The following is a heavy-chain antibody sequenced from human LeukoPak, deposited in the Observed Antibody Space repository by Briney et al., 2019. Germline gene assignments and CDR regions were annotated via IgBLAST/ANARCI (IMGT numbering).Heavy chain of an antibody. CDR2: ISYDGSNK. CDR3: ARVFSDVIYYYYGMDV. J-gene: IGHJ6*02. CDR1: GFTFSSYA. D-gene: IGHD2/OR15-2a*01. Sequence: GGSLRLSCAASGFTFSSYAMHWVRQAPGKGLEWVAVISYDGSNKYYADSVKGRFTISRDNSKNTLYLQMNSLRAEDTAVYYCARVFSDVIYYYYGMDVWGQGTTVTVS. V-gene: IGHV3-30-3*01.